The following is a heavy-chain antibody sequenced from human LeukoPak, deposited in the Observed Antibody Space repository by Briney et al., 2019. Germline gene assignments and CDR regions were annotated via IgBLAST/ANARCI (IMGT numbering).Heavy chain of an antibody. D-gene: IGHD1-26*01. J-gene: IGHJ6*03. CDR2: IYYSGST. V-gene: IGHV4-61*08. Sequence: SETLSLTCTVSGGSISSGDYYWSWIRQPPGKGLEWIGYIYYSGSTNNNPSLKSRVIQSVDKSKNQFALKLTSVTAADTAVYYCARGIMGQYYCYYMDVWGKGTTVTVSS. CDR3: ARGIMGQYYCYYMDV. CDR1: GGSISSGDYY.